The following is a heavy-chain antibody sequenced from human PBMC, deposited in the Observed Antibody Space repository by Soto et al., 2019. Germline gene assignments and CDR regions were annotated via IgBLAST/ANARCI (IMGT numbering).Heavy chain of an antibody. CDR1: GFTFSSYV. Sequence: GGSLRLSCAASGFTFSSYVMSWVRQAPGKGLEWVSAVAIGGTTTYYADSVKGRFTISRDNTKNTVYLQMDSLRAEDTAIYYCAVGRLRFAYWGQGTLVTVSS. V-gene: IGHV3-23*01. CDR2: VAIGGTTT. J-gene: IGHJ4*02. CDR3: AVGRLRFAY. D-gene: IGHD4-17*01.